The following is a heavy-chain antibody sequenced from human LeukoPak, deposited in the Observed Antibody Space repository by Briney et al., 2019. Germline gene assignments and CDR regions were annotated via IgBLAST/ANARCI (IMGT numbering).Heavy chain of an antibody. CDR2: IIPILGIA. Sequence: GASVKVSCKASGGTFSSYAISWVRQAPGQGLEWMGRIIPILGIANYAQKFQGRVTITADKSTSTAYMELSSLRSEDTAVYYCARYLRRYGVDVWGQGTTVTVSS. CDR3: ARYLRRYGVDV. V-gene: IGHV1-69*04. J-gene: IGHJ6*02. CDR1: GGTFSSYA.